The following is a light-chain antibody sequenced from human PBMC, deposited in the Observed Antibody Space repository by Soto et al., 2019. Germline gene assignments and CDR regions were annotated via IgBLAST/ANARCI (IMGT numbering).Light chain of an antibody. J-gene: IGLJ1*01. CDR2: SNN. Sequence: QPVLTQPPSVSGTPGQKVTISCSGSRANIGSNTVNWYQHLPGTVPKLLIYSNNQRPSGVPDRFSGSKSGTSASLAISGLQSEDEADYYCAAWEDSLNPSFVFGTGTKVTVL. V-gene: IGLV1-44*01. CDR3: AAWEDSLNPSFV. CDR1: RANIGSNT.